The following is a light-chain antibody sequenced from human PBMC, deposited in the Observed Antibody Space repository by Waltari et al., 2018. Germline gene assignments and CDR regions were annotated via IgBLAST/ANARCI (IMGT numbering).Light chain of an antibody. Sequence: DIQMTQSPSSLSASVGDRVTITCQASQDISNYLNWYQQKPWKAPKLLIYDASNLETGVPSRFSRSGSETDFTFTISSLQPEDIATYYCQQYDNLPPYTFGQGTKLEIK. V-gene: IGKV1-33*01. CDR2: DAS. CDR3: QQYDNLPPYT. CDR1: QDISNY. J-gene: IGKJ2*01.